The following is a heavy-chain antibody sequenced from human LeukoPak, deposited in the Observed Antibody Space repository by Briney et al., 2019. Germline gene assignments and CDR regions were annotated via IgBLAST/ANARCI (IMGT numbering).Heavy chain of an antibody. V-gene: IGHV1-2*02. J-gene: IGHJ3*02. D-gene: IGHD2-2*01. CDR3: ARVSCSSTSCPARDAFDT. CDR2: INPNSGGT. Sequence: ASVRVSCKASGYTFTGYYMHWVRQAPGQGLEWMGWINPNSGGTNYAQKFQGRVTMARDTSISTAYMELSRLRSDDTAVYYCARVSCSSTSCPARDAFDTWGQGTMVTVSS. CDR1: GYTFTGYY.